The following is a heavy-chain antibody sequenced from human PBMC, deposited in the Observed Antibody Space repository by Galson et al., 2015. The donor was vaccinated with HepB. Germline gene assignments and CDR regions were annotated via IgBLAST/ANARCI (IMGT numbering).Heavy chain of an antibody. CDR2: ISSRSSYI. V-gene: IGHV3-21*01. CDR3: ARPKFYGGNSEFDS. J-gene: IGHJ4*02. D-gene: IGHD4-23*01. Sequence: SLRLSCAASGFTFSGYHMTWVRQAPGKGLEWVSSISSRSSYIDYADSLRGRFTISRDNAKNLLYLQINSLRAEDTAVYYCARPKFYGGNSEFDSWGQGTLVTVSS. CDR1: GFTFSGYH.